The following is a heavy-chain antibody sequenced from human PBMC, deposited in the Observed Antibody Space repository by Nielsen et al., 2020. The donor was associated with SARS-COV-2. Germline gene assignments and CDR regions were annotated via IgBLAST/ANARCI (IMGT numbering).Heavy chain of an antibody. CDR3: ARRYCSSTSCSFLSIDY. D-gene: IGHD2-2*01. Sequence: GGSLRLSCKGSGSSFTSYWIGWVRQMPGKGLEWMGIIYPGDSDTRYSPSFQGQVTISADKSISTAYLQWSSLKASDTAMYYCARRYCSSTSCSFLSIDYWGQGTLVTVSS. J-gene: IGHJ4*02. V-gene: IGHV5-51*01. CDR1: GSSFTSYW. CDR2: IYPGDSDT.